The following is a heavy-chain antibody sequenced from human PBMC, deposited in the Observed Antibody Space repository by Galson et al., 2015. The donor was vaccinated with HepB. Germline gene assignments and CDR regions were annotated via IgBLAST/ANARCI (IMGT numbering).Heavy chain of an antibody. CDR3: ARDYRPGFGSGTYYPNWFDP. J-gene: IGHJ5*02. V-gene: IGHV3-30*04. CDR1: GFIFSSYV. Sequence: SLRLSCAASGFIFSSYVMHWVRQAPGKGLEWVALISYEGSNYIYYAVSVQGRFTISRDNAKNSLYLQMNSLRAEDTALYYCARDYRPGFGSGTYYPNWFDPWGQGTLVTVSS. D-gene: IGHD3-10*01. CDR2: ISYEGSNYI.